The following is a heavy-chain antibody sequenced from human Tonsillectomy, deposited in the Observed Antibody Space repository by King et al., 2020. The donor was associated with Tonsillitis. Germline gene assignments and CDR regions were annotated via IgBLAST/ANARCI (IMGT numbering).Heavy chain of an antibody. V-gene: IGHV4-59*01. J-gene: IGHJ2*01. Sequence: VRLQESGPGLVKPSETLSLTCTVSGGSISSYYWSWIRQPPGKGLEWIGYIYYSGSTNYNPSLKSRVTISVDTSMNQFSLKLSSVTAADTAVYYCARTTGGANWYFDLWGRGTLVTVSS. CDR1: GGSISSYY. D-gene: IGHD1-1*01. CDR3: ARTTGGANWYFDL. CDR2: IYYSGST.